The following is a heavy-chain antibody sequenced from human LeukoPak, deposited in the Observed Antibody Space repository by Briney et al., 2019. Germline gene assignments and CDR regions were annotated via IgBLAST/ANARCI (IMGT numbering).Heavy chain of an antibody. CDR3: AKDTFGELLFSLAAWFDP. D-gene: IGHD3-10*01. J-gene: IGHJ5*02. CDR1: GYTFTSYD. CDR2: MNPNSGNT. Sequence: GASVKVSCKASGYTFTSYDINWVRQATGQGLEWMGWMNPNSGNTGYAQKFQGRVTMTRNTSISTAYMELSSLRAEDTAVYYCAKDTFGELLFSLAAWFDPWGQGTLVTVSS. V-gene: IGHV1-8*01.